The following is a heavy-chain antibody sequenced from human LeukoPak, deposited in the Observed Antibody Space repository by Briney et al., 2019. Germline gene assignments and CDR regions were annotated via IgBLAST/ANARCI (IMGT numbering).Heavy chain of an antibody. CDR1: GDSLSSHF. Sequence: SETLSLTCTVSGDSLSSHFWSWVRQPPGKGLEWIGYIHGSGSTHYDDSLRSRVTISEDTSKTQFSLKLTSVTAADTAMYYCARNAGYSSHDTWGPGILVTVSS. J-gene: IGHJ5*02. CDR3: ARNAGYSSHDT. V-gene: IGHV4-59*11. D-gene: IGHD2-15*01. CDR2: IHGSGST.